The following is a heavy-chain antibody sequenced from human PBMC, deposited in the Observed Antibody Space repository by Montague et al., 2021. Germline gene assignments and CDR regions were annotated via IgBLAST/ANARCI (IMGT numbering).Heavy chain of an antibody. Sequence: SETLSLTCTVSGDFISSKYFWSWVRQPLGKGLEWIGEIYHGTTSNSPSLKGRLTVSMDTSKNQFSLKLSSVTAADTAIYYCAVGSESAWELLHHWGQGILVTVSS. CDR2: IYHGTT. V-gene: IGHV4-4*02. D-gene: IGHD1-26*01. J-gene: IGHJ5*02. CDR3: AVGSESAWELLHH. CDR1: GDFISSKYF.